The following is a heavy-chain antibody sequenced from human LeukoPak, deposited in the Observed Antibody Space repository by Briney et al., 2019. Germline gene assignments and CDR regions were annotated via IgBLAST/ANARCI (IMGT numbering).Heavy chain of an antibody. CDR3: AKDDFRSHIVATGRGLLSY. CDR1: GGSISSSSYY. CDR2: IYYTGST. D-gene: IGHD5-12*01. Sequence: SETLSLTCNVSGGSISSSSYYWGWIRQPPGKGLEWIGTIYYTGSTYYNPSLKSRVTISLDTSMNQFSLKLSSVTAADTAVYYCAKDDFRSHIVATGRGLLSYWGQGTLVTVSS. V-gene: IGHV4-39*02. J-gene: IGHJ4*02.